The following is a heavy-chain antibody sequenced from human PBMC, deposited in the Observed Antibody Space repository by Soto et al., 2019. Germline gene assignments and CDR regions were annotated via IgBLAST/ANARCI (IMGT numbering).Heavy chain of an antibody. Sequence: TLSLTCTVSGGSISSGGYYWSWIRQHPGKGLEWIGYIYYSGSTYYNPSLKSRVTISVDTSKNQFSLKLSSVTAADTAVYYCARVGSGYSGYEVYWGQGTLVTVSS. CDR3: ARVGSGYSGYEVY. D-gene: IGHD5-12*01. V-gene: IGHV4-31*03. J-gene: IGHJ4*02. CDR2: IYYSGST. CDR1: GGSISSGGYY.